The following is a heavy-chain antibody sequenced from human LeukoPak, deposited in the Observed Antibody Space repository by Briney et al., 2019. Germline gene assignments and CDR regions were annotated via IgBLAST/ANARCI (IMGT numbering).Heavy chain of an antibody. Sequence: SVKVSCKASGGTFSSYTISWVRQAPGQGLEWMGRIIPILGIANYAQKFQGRVTITADKSTSTAYMELSSLRSEDTAVYYCARHHDVDTAMYSPFDYWGQGTLVTVSS. CDR3: ARHHDVDTAMYSPFDY. CDR1: GGTFSSYT. V-gene: IGHV1-69*02. D-gene: IGHD5-18*01. J-gene: IGHJ4*02. CDR2: IIPILGIA.